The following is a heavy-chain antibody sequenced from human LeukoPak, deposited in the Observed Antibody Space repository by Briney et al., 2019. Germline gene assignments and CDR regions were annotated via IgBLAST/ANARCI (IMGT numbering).Heavy chain of an antibody. CDR2: ISWNSGSI. CDR1: GFTFDDYA. Sequence: PGRSLRLSCAASGFTFDDYAMHWVRQAPGKGLEWVSGISWNSGSIGYADSVKGRFTISRDNAKNSLYLQMNSLTAEDTGIYYCANRVAQHDSWGQGTLVTVSS. V-gene: IGHV3-9*01. CDR3: ANRVAQHDS. J-gene: IGHJ5*02. D-gene: IGHD3-3*01.